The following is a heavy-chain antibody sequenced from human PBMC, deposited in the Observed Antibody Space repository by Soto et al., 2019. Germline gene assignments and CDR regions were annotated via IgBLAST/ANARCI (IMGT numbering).Heavy chain of an antibody. CDR3: ARSQGSSTSLEIYYYYYYGMDV. Sequence: QVQLVQSGAEVKKPGSSVKVSCKASGGTFSSYAISWVRQAPGQGLAWMGGIIPIPGTANYAQKFQGRLTITADESTSTANMEMSSLRSEDTAVYYCARSQGSSTSLEIYYYYYYGMDVWGQGTTVTVSS. D-gene: IGHD2-2*01. CDR2: IIPIPGTA. CDR1: GGTFSSYA. J-gene: IGHJ6*02. V-gene: IGHV1-69*01.